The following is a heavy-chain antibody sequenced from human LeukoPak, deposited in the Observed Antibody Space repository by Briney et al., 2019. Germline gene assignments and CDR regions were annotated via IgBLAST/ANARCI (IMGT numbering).Heavy chain of an antibody. Sequence: SETLSLTCTVYGGSFSGYSWSWIRQPPGKGLEWIGYVYYSGSTNYNPSLKSRVTISVDTSKNQFSLKLRSVTAADTAVYYCVREAATDYYDSSGYYRQTEVFDAWGQGTMVTVSS. CDR3: VREAATDYYDSSGYYRQTEVFDA. CDR2: VYYSGST. CDR1: GGSFSGYS. V-gene: IGHV4-59*01. D-gene: IGHD3-22*01. J-gene: IGHJ3*01.